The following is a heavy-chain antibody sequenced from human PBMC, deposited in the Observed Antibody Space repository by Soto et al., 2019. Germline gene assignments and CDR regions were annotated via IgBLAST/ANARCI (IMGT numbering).Heavy chain of an antibody. J-gene: IGHJ4*02. CDR1: GGSMSGYY. D-gene: IGHD3-10*01. CDR2: VYYSGST. V-gene: IGHV4-59*01. CDR3: ARGSGSTFDY. Sequence: PSXTLSLTCTVSGGSMSGYYWSWIRQPPVRGLECIGNVYYSGSTIDNPSLKNRVTMSVDTSKNQFSLKLSSVTAADTAVYYCARGSGSTFDYWGQGTLVTVSS.